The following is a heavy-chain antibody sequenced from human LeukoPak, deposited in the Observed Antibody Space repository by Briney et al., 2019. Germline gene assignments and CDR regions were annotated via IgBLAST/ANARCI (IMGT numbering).Heavy chain of an antibody. CDR1: GDSISSYY. D-gene: IGHD3-22*01. V-gene: IGHV4-59*01. CDR2: ISYSGST. CDR3: ATTVGDSSGYYFDY. Sequence: SETLSLTCTVSGDSISSYYWSWIRQSPGKGLEWIGYISYSGSTNYNPSLKSRVTISVDTSKNQFSLKLSSVTAADTAVYYCATTVGDSSGYYFDYWGQGTLVTVSS. J-gene: IGHJ4*02.